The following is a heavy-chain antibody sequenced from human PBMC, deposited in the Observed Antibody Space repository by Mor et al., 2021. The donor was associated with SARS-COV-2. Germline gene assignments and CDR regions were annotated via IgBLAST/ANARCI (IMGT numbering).Heavy chain of an antibody. CDR2: TRNKANSYTT. J-gene: IGHJ4*02. D-gene: IGHD4-17*01. V-gene: IGHV3-72*01. Sequence: GKGLEWVGRTRNKANSYTTEYAASVKGRFTISRDDSKNSLYLQMNSLKTEDTAVYYCARVQLYGDYDYWGQGTLVTVSS. CDR3: ARVQLYGDYDY.